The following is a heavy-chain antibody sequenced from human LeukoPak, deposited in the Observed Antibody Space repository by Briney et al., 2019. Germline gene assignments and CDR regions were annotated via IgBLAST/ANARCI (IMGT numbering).Heavy chain of an antibody. Sequence: SETLSLTCTVSGGSFRSYYWSWIRQPPGKGLEWIGHIYYSESTNYNPSLKSRVTISLDTSKSQFSLKLSSVTAADTAVYYCARASGATITTYYGMDVWGQGTTVTVSS. V-gene: IGHV4-59*01. D-gene: IGHD4-11*01. CDR1: GGSFRSYY. J-gene: IGHJ6*02. CDR3: ARASGATITTYYGMDV. CDR2: IYYSEST.